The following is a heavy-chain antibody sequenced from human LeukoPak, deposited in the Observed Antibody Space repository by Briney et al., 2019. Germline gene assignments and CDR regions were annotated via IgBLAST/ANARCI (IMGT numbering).Heavy chain of an antibody. J-gene: IGHJ4*02. CDR1: GYSFTNYW. CDR2: IYPGDSDI. V-gene: IGHV5-51*01. Sequence: GESLKISCQASGYSFTNYWIAWVRQMPGRGLEWMGIIYPGDSDIRYRPSFRGQVTSSADKSINTAYLQWSSLKASDTAMYFCARHEMRIQLWSYESWGQGTLVTVSS. CDR3: ARHEMRIQLWSYES. D-gene: IGHD5-18*01.